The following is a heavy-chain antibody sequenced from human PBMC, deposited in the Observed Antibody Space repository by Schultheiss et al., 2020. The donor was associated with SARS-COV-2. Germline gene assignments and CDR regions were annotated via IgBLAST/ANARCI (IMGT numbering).Heavy chain of an antibody. CDR1: GFTLSSYW. D-gene: IGHD3-22*01. CDR3: ARGVYYYDSSGYYYSYFDY. J-gene: IGHJ4*02. Sequence: GGSLRLSCVASGFTLSSYWMDWVRQAPGKGLEWVSVIYSGGSTYYADSVKGRFTISRDNSKNTLYLQMNSLRAEDTAVYYCARGVYYYDSSGYYYSYFDYWGQGTLVTVSS. V-gene: IGHV3-53*01. CDR2: IYSGGST.